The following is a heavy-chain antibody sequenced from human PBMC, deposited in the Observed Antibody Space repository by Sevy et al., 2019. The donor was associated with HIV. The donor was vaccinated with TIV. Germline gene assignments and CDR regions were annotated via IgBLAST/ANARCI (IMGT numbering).Heavy chain of an antibody. V-gene: IGHV3-33*01. CDR3: ASGAYYYASRTENFDY. CDR1: GFTFSSYG. CDR2: IGYDGSSK. D-gene: IGHD3-10*01. Sequence: GGSLRLSCAAPGFTFSSYGMHWVRQAPGKGLEWVALIGYDGSSKYYADSVKGRFTISRDNSKNTLYLQMNSLRSEDTAVYYCASGAYYYASRTENFDYWGQGTLVTVSS. J-gene: IGHJ4*02.